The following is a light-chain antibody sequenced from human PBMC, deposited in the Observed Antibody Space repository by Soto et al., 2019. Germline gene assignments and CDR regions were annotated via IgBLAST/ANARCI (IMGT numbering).Light chain of an antibody. CDR3: SSYTSASTRV. CDR2: DVS. V-gene: IGLV2-14*01. CDR1: SSDIGNYNS. Sequence: QSVLTQPASVSASRGQSITISCTGTSSDIGNYNSVSWYQQHPGKAPQLMIYDVSYRPSGISSRFSGSKSGNTASLTISGLQPEDEADYYCSSYTSASTRVFGGGTKLTVL. J-gene: IGLJ2*01.